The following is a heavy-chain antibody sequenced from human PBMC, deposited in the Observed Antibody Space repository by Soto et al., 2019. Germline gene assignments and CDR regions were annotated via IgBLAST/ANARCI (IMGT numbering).Heavy chain of an antibody. Sequence: KPSETLSLTCAVYGGSFSGYYWSWIRQPPGKGLEWIGEINHGGSTNYNPSLKSRVTISVDTSKNQFSLKLSSVTAADTAVYYCAGGFTDTAMVFYYYYYGMDVWGQGTTVTVSS. CDR2: INHGGST. V-gene: IGHV4-34*01. J-gene: IGHJ6*02. CDR3: AGGFTDTAMVFYYYYYGMDV. D-gene: IGHD5-18*01. CDR1: GGSFSGYY.